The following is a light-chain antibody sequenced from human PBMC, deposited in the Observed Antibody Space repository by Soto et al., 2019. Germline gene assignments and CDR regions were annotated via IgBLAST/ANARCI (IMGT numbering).Light chain of an antibody. J-gene: IGLJ2*01. CDR3: QSYDSSLSGFDVV. CDR2: GNS. V-gene: IGLV1-40*01. Sequence: SVLTQPPSVSGAPGQRVTISCTGSSSNIGAGYDVHWYQQLPGTAPKLLIYGNSNRPSGVPDRFSGSKSGTSASLAITGLQAEDEADYYCQSYDSSLSGFDVVFGGGTKLTVL. CDR1: SSNIGAGYD.